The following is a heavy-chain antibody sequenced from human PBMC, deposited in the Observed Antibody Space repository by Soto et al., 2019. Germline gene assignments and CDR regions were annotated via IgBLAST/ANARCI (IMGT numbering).Heavy chain of an antibody. CDR2: TYYRSKWYN. CDR3: ARDKGCTGGATMFDY. Sequence: PSQTLSLTCAISRDRVSSNSAAWNWIRQSQSRGLEWLGRTYYRSKWYNDYAIAVKSRIIINPDTSKNQLSLQLNSEHPQDTAVYYCARDKGCTGGATMFDYWGQETLVTVS. D-gene: IGHD1-26*01. CDR1: RDRVSSNSAA. V-gene: IGHV6-1*01. J-gene: IGHJ4*02.